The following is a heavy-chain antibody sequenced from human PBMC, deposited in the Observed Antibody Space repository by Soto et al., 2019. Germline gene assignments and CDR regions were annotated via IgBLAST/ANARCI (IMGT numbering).Heavy chain of an antibody. V-gene: IGHV4-59*01. Sequence: SETLSLTCTVSGGSISSYYWSWIRQPPGKGLEWIGYIYYSGSTNYNPSLKSRVTISVDTSKNQFSLKLSSVTAADTAVYYCARDTITMVDYWGQGTLVTVSS. J-gene: IGHJ4*02. CDR2: IYYSGST. D-gene: IGHD3-10*01. CDR3: ARDTITMVDY. CDR1: GGSISSYY.